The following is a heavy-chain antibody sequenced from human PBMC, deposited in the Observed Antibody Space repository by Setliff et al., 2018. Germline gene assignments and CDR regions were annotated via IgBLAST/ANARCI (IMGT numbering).Heavy chain of an antibody. CDR2: INAGNGNT. CDR1: GYTFTSYA. V-gene: IGHV1-3*01. Sequence: GASVKVSCKASGYTFTSYAMHWVRQAPGQRLEWMGWINAGNGNTKYSQKFQGRVTITRDTSASTAYMELSSLRSEDTAVYYCARDPAGSGYDTYYYYYYGMDVWGQGPTVTVSS. J-gene: IGHJ6*02. CDR3: ARDPAGSGYDTYYYYYYGMDV. D-gene: IGHD5-12*01.